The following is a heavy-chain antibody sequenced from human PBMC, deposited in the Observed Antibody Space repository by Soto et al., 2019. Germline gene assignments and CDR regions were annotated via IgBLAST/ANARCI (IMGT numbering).Heavy chain of an antibody. CDR2: MNANSGNT. J-gene: IGHJ6*03. CDR1: GYTFTSYD. V-gene: IGHV1-8*01. CDR3: ARGDYDFWSRGPTPYYYDYMDV. Sequence: QVQLVQSGAEVKKPGASVKVSCKASGYTFTSYDINWVRQATGQGLEWMGWMNANSGNTGYAQKCQGRVTITRNTSISTAYMELSSLSSEDTAVYYCARGDYDFWSRGPTPYYYDYMDVWGKGTTVTVSS. D-gene: IGHD3-3*01.